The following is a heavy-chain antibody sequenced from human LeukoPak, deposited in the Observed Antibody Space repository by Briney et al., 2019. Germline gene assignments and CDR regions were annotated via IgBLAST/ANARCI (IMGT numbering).Heavy chain of an antibody. Sequence: SETLSLTRAVYSGSFSGYYWSWIRQPPGKGLEWIGEINHSGSTNYNPSLKSRVTISVDTSKNQFSLNLNSVTAADTAVYYCARGRTTATSPLYWGQGTLVTVSS. J-gene: IGHJ4*02. V-gene: IGHV4-34*01. CDR2: INHSGST. CDR3: ARGRTTATSPLY. CDR1: SGSFSGYY. D-gene: IGHD1-1*01.